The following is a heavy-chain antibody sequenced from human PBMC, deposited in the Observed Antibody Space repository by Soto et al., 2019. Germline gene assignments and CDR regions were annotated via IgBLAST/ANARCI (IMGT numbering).Heavy chain of an antibody. Sequence: ASVKVSCKASGYSFTNNDVSWVRQATGQGLEWMGWMNPGSGDTGYAQKFQGRVTMTRDISTVTAYMELSSLRSDDTATYYCARMATFGSLNWFDPWGQGTRVTV. CDR2: MNPGSGDT. J-gene: IGHJ5*02. V-gene: IGHV1-8*01. D-gene: IGHD3-16*01. CDR3: ARMATFGSLNWFDP. CDR1: GYSFTNND.